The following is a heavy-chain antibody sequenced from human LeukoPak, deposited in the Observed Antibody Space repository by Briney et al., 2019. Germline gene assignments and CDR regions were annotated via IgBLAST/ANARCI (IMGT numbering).Heavy chain of an antibody. V-gene: IGHV1-2*06. CDR2: INPNSGDT. D-gene: IGHD1-26*01. CDR3: ARGLGWDSGTYLGA. J-gene: IGHJ5*02. Sequence: ASVKVSCKASGYTFTGYYMHWVRQAPGQGLEWMGRINPNSGDTNYAQKFQGRVPMNRDTSISTAYMDLSGLRSDDTALYYCARGLGWDSGTYLGAWGQGTLVTVSS. CDR1: GYTFTGYY.